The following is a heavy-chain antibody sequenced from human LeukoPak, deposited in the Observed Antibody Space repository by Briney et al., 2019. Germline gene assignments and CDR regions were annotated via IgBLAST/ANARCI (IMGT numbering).Heavy chain of an antibody. Sequence: SETLSLTCTVSGGSISSYYWSWIRQPPGKGLEWIGYIYYSGSTNYNPSLKSRVTISVDTSKNQFSLKLSSVTAADTAVYYRARHALSYDYVWGSYRSDYYYGMDVWGQGTTVTVSS. V-gene: IGHV4-59*08. D-gene: IGHD3-16*02. CDR3: ARHALSYDYVWGSYRSDYYYGMDV. J-gene: IGHJ6*02. CDR1: GGSISSYY. CDR2: IYYSGST.